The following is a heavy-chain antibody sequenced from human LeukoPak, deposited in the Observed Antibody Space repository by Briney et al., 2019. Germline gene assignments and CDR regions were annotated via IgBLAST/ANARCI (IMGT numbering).Heavy chain of an antibody. D-gene: IGHD7-27*01. V-gene: IGHV3-23*01. Sequence: GGSLRLSCAASGFTFSNYAMNWVRQAPGKGLEWVAGIGGGDDIHYADSVKGRFTGSRDDSKNTLYLQMSSLRIEDTAVYYCAKDATPFNSIWDYFDSWGRGTLVTVSA. CDR1: GFTFSNYA. CDR3: AKDATPFNSIWDYFDS. CDR2: IGGGDDI. J-gene: IGHJ4*02.